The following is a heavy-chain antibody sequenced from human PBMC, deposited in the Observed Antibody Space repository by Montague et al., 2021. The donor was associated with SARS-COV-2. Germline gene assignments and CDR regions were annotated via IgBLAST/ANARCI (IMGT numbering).Heavy chain of an antibody. J-gene: IGHJ6*02. Sequence: SETLSLTCTVSGGSISSYYWSWIRQPPGRGLEWIGYIYYSGSTNYNPSLKSRVTISVDTSKNQFTLRLSSVTAADTAVYYCANFRRTQLYCGTLNSGLDFWGQGTTVTVSS. D-gene: IGHD1-26*01. CDR2: IYYSGST. CDR3: ANFRRTQLYCGTLNSGLDF. CDR1: GGSISSYY. V-gene: IGHV4-59*01.